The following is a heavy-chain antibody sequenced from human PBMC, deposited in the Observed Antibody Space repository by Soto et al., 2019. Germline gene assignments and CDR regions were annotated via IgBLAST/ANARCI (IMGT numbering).Heavy chain of an antibody. J-gene: IGHJ4*02. CDR1: GFTFSSYA. CDR3: AKPTSVRTVTTDY. D-gene: IGHD4-17*01. CDR2: ISGSGGST. V-gene: IGHV3-23*01. Sequence: EVQLLESGGGLVQPGGSLRLSCAASGFTFSSYAMSWVRQAPGKGLEWVSAISGSGGSTYYADSVKGRFTNSRDNSKNTLYLQMNSLRAEDTAVYYCAKPTSVRTVTTDYWGQGTLVTVSS.